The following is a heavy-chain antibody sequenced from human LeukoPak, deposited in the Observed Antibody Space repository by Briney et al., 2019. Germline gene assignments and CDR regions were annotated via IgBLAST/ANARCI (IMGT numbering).Heavy chain of an antibody. V-gene: IGHV3-7*01. CDR1: GFTFSSYW. CDR2: IKQDGSGK. D-gene: IGHD3-3*01. J-gene: IGHJ3*02. Sequence: GGSLRLSCAASGFTFSSYWMSWVRQAPGKGLEWVANIKQDGSGKYYVDSVKGRFTISRDNAKNSLYLQMNSLRAEDTAVYYCASYDFWSGRDAFDIWGQGTMVTVSS. CDR3: ASYDFWSGRDAFDI.